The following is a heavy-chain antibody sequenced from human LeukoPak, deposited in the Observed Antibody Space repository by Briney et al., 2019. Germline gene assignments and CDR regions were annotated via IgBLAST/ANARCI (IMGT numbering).Heavy chain of an antibody. V-gene: IGHV1-69*01. D-gene: IGHD3-22*01. CDR1: GGTFSSYA. J-gene: IGHJ5*02. CDR3: ASGSYDSSGSFDP. CDR2: IIPIFGTA. Sequence: SVKVSCKASGGTFSSYAISWVRQAPGQGLEWMGGIIPIFGTANYAQKFQGRVTITADESTSTAYMELSSLRSEDTAAYYCASGSYDSSGSFDPWGRGTLVTVSS.